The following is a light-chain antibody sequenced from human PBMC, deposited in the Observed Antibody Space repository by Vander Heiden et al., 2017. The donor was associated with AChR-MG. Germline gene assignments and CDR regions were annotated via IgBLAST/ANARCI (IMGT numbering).Light chain of an antibody. V-gene: IGLV3-27*01. Sequence: SYELTQPSSVSVSPGQTARITCSGDVLAKKYARWFQQKPGQAPVLVIYKDSERPSGIPERFSGSSSGTTVTLTISGAQVEDEADYYCYSAADNSSGVFGGGTKLTVL. CDR2: KDS. CDR1: VLAKKY. J-gene: IGLJ2*01. CDR3: YSAADNSSGV.